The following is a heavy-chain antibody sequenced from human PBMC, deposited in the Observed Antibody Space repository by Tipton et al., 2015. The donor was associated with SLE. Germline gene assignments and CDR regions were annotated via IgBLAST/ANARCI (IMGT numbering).Heavy chain of an antibody. J-gene: IGHJ6*02. Sequence: TLSLTCTVSGGSINSYYWSWIRQPPGKGLEWIGYIYYNGRTNYNPSLKSRVTISASTSKKEFSLKLNSMTAADSALYYCARSQLGGYFYSLDVWGQGTTVSVSS. V-gene: IGHV4-59*01. CDR2: IYYNGRT. CDR1: GGSINSYY. CDR3: ARSQLGGYFYSLDV. D-gene: IGHD1-1*01.